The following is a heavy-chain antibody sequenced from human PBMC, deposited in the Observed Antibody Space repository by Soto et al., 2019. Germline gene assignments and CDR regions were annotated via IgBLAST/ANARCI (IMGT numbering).Heavy chain of an antibody. CDR3: AKDLGPLGWFDP. D-gene: IGHD3-16*01. Sequence: GGSLRLSCAASGFTFSSYGMHWVRQAPGKGLEWVAVISYDGSNKYYADSVKGRFTISRDNSKNTLYLQMNSLRAEDTAVYYCAKDLGPLGWFDPWGQGTLVTGSS. J-gene: IGHJ5*02. CDR1: GFTFSSYG. V-gene: IGHV3-30*18. CDR2: ISYDGSNK.